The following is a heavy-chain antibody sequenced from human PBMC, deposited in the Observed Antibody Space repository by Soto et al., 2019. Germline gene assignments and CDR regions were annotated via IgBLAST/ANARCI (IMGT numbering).Heavy chain of an antibody. CDR2: TYYRSRWYN. D-gene: IGHD1-1*01. CDR3: AGTTSHHWLYMDV. V-gene: IGHV6-1*01. CDR1: GDSVSGDSAA. J-gene: IGHJ6*03. Sequence: QVQLQESGPGLVKPSQTLSVSCAISGDSVSGDSAAWNWVRLSPSRGLEWLARTYYRSRWYNDYAVSVRRRITVNADTSKNQFSLQLTSVTPEDTAIYFCAGTTSHHWLYMDVLGRGTTVTVSS.